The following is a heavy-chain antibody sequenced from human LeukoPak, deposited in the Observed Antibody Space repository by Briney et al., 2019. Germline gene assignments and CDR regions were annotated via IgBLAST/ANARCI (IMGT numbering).Heavy chain of an antibody. CDR2: IYYSGST. Sequence: SETLSLTCTVSGGSFSSGSYYWSWIRQPPGKGLEWIGYIYYSGSTNYNPSLKSRVTISVDTSKNQFSLKLSSVTAADTAVYYCAGDPRIAAAGGNYWGQGTLVTVSS. CDR1: GGSFSSGSYY. CDR3: AGDPRIAAAGGNY. D-gene: IGHD6-13*01. J-gene: IGHJ4*02. V-gene: IGHV4-61*01.